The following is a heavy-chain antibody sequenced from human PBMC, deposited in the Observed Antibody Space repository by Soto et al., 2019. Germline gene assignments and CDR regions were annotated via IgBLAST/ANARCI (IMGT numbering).Heavy chain of an antibody. Sequence: PSETLSLTCTVSGGSISSSGYYWGWIRQSPGKGLEWIGTIFYSGTTYYNPSLESRITISQDTSNNQFSLKLTSVTAADTAVYYCARHYYDSSGYPAPYYHGMDVWGHGTTVTVSS. CDR1: GGSISSSGYY. CDR3: ARHYYDSSGYPAPYYHGMDV. D-gene: IGHD3-22*01. J-gene: IGHJ6*02. V-gene: IGHV4-39*01. CDR2: IFYSGTT.